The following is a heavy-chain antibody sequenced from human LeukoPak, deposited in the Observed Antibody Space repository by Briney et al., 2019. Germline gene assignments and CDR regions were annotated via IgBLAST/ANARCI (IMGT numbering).Heavy chain of an antibody. Sequence: SETLSLTCAVSGGSISSDYWWSWVRQPPGKGLEWIGEINHSGSTNYNPSLKSRVTISVDTSKNQFSLKLSSVTAADTAVYYCASYSYYYDSSGYFDYWGQGTLVTVSS. D-gene: IGHD3-22*01. J-gene: IGHJ4*02. CDR2: INHSGST. CDR3: ASYSYYYDSSGYFDY. CDR1: GGSISSDYW. V-gene: IGHV4-4*02.